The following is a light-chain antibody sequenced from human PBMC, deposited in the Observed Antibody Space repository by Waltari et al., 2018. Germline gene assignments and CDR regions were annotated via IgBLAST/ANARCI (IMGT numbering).Light chain of an antibody. Sequence: DIQMTQSPSPLSASIGDSVTITCQASQHISNYLNWYQQKPGKAPKVLIYDASNLETGVPSRFSGSGFGTEFTFTISSLQPEDIGTYYCQQFDGLPPLTFGGGTKVEIK. CDR3: QQFDGLPPLT. V-gene: IGKV1-33*01. CDR2: DAS. CDR1: QHISNY. J-gene: IGKJ4*01.